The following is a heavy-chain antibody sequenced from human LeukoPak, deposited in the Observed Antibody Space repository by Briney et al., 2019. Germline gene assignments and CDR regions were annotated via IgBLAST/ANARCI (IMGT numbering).Heavy chain of an antibody. J-gene: IGHJ4*02. CDR2: IIPILGIA. CDR3: ARGGQHLWPAYFDY. V-gene: IGHV1-69*04. D-gene: IGHD5-18*01. CDR1: GGTFSSYA. Sequence: GASVKVSCKASGGTFSSYAISWVRQAPGQGLEWMGRIIPILGIANYAQKFQGRATITADKSTSTAYMELSSLRSEDTAVYYCARGGQHLWPAYFDYWGQGTLVTVPS.